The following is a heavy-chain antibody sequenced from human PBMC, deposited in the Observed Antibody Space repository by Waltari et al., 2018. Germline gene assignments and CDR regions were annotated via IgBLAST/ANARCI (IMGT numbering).Heavy chain of an antibody. CDR3: AKVPGTSQLYYLDN. CDR2: ISYNGNDK. D-gene: IGHD1-1*01. J-gene: IGHJ4*02. CDR1: GFTFSSYA. Sequence: QVQLVESGGGAVQPGRSLRLSCAATGFTFSSYAMHWVRQDPGKGLEWVSVISYNGNDKYYTDSVKGRFTISRDNSKNTLYLQMNSLRPEDTAVYYCAKVPGTSQLYYLDNWGQGTLVTVSS. V-gene: IGHV3-30*18.